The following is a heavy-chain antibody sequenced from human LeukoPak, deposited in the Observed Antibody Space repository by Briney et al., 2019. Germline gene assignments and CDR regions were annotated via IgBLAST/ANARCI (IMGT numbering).Heavy chain of an antibody. CDR1: GFTFSNYD. D-gene: IGHD5-24*01. Sequence: KPGGSLRLSCTASGFTFSNYDMTWVRQAPGKGLEWVSSISATTIYTFSADSVRGRFTISRDNVENSLYLQMNNLRGEDTGVYFCARIGLGRDAYNSIDFWGQGTLVTVSS. CDR3: ARIGLGRDAYNSIDF. CDR2: ISATTIYT. J-gene: IGHJ4*02. V-gene: IGHV3-21*01.